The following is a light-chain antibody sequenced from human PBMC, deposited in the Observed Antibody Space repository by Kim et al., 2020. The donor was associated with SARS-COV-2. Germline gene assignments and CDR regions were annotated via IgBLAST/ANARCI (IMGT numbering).Light chain of an antibody. J-gene: IGLJ2*01. CDR3: SSYTNIRTVV. CDR2: DFR. V-gene: IGLV2-14*03. Sequence: GHSITLSCCGTIFDVCAYNLVSWYQQHPDKAPKLMIFDFRNRPSGVSNRFSGSKSGNTASLTISGLQAEDEADYFCSSYTNIRTVVFGGGTQLTVL. CDR1: IFDVCAYNL.